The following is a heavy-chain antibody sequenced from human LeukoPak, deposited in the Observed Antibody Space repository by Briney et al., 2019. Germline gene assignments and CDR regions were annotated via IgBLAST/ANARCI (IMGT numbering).Heavy chain of an antibody. V-gene: IGHV3-11*01. J-gene: IGHJ4*02. CDR3: YASAVVASDY. Sequence: PGGSLRLSCAASGFSFSTYYMGWIRQAPGKGLEWVSYISSGAGTSIYYADSVRGRSFISRDNDKNSLYLQMNSLGAEDTAIYYCYASAVVASDYWGQGTLVTVSS. CDR2: ISSGAGTSI. CDR1: GFSFSTYY. D-gene: IGHD6-19*01.